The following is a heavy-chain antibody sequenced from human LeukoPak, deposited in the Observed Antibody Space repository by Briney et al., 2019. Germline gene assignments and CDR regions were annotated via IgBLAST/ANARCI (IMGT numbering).Heavy chain of an antibody. D-gene: IGHD3-10*01. CDR2: INHSGST. V-gene: IGHV4-34*01. CDR1: GESFSGHY. Sequence: SDTLSLTCAVYGESFSGHYWTWIRQPPGRGLEWIGEINHSGSTTSNPSLNNRVTISLDTSKNQFSLKLTSVTAADTAVYYCARPRYGSGSLDSWGQGTLVTVSS. CDR3: ARPRYGSGSLDS. J-gene: IGHJ4*02.